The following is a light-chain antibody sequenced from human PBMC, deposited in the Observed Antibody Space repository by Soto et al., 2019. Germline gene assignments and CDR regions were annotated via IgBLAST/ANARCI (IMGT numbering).Light chain of an antibody. Sequence: ESVLTQSPGTLSLSPGERATLSCRASQSVSSSYLAWYQQKPGQAPRLLIYDASSRATGIPDRFSGSGSGTDFTLTISRLEPEDFAVYYCQQYGSSPGTFGQGTKVEIK. CDR3: QQYGSSPGT. CDR1: QSVSSSY. V-gene: IGKV3-20*01. CDR2: DAS. J-gene: IGKJ1*01.